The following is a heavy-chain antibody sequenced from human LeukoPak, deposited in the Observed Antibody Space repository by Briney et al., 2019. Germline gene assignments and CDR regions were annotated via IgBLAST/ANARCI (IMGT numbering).Heavy chain of an antibody. CDR3: ARVDIVGSNHLFDY. Sequence: GASVKVSCKASGYTFTGYYMHWVRQAPGQGLEWMGWINPNSGGTNYAQKFQGRVTMTRDTSISTAYMELSRLRSDDTAVYYCARVDIVGSNHLFDYWGQGTLVTVSS. CDR1: GYTFTGYY. V-gene: IGHV1-2*02. J-gene: IGHJ4*02. CDR2: INPNSGGT. D-gene: IGHD5-12*01.